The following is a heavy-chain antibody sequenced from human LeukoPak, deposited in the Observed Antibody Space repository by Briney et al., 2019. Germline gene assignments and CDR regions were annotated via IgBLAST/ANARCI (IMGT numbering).Heavy chain of an antibody. CDR3: ARRGYYDSSGYSGNWFDP. J-gene: IGHJ5*02. V-gene: IGHV4-59*08. CDR1: GGSISSYY. Sequence: PSETLSLTCTVSGGSISSYYWSWIRQPPGKGLERTGYIYYSGSTKYNPSLNSRVTMSVDTSTNQFSLKLSSVTAADTAVYYCARRGYYDSSGYSGNWFDPWGQGTLVTVSS. D-gene: IGHD3-22*01. CDR2: IYYSGST.